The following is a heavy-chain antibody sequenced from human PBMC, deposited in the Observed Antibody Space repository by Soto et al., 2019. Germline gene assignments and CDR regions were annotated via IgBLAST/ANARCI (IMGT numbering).Heavy chain of an antibody. CDR1: GFSLSDSRMG. J-gene: IGHJ4*02. D-gene: IGHD3-22*01. CDR2: IFANDEK. V-gene: IGHV2-26*01. Sequence: QVTLKESGPVLVKPTETLTLTCSVSGFSLSDSRMGVGWIRQPPGKALEWLAHIFANDEKSYSRSLKSRLTIAKDTSRGQVVLTMTNVDPMDTATYYCARIRFPFHYDSCGYFDSWGQGTLVTVSS. CDR3: ARIRFPFHYDSCGYFDS.